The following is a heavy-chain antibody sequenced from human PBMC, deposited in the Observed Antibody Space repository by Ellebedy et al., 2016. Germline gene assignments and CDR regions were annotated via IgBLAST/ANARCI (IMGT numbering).Heavy chain of an antibody. D-gene: IGHD1-14*01. Sequence: GGSLRLSCAVSGFTVDDYAMHWVRQTPEKGLEWVSGIFWSSGGTGYADSVRGRFTISRDKAKNSLYLQMNSLRTEDSALYYCTRDLTPGGADVWGQGTTVTVSS. CDR2: IFWSSGGT. CDR1: GFTVDDYA. V-gene: IGHV3-9*01. J-gene: IGHJ6*02. CDR3: TRDLTPGGADV.